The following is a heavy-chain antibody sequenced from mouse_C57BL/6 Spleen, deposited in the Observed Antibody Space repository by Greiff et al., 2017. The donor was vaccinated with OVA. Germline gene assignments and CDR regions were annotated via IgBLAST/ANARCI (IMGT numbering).Heavy chain of an antibody. CDR3: AISKFITAPLAMDY. Sequence: VQLQQPGAELVRPGTSVKLSCKASGYTFTSYWMHWVKQRPGQGLEWLGVIDPTASYTNYNQKFKGKATLTVDTSSSTAYMQLSSLTSEDSAVYYCAISKFITAPLAMDYWGQGTSVTVSS. J-gene: IGHJ4*01. CDR1: GYTFTSYW. D-gene: IGHD1-1*01. CDR2: IDPTASYT. V-gene: IGHV1-59*01.